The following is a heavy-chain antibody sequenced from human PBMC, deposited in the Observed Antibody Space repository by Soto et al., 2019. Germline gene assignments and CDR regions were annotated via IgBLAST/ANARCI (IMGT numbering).Heavy chain of an antibody. D-gene: IGHD6-13*01. Sequence: GASVKVSCKASGGTFSSYAISWVRQAPGQGLEWMGGIIPIFGTANYAQKFQGRVTIAADESTSTAYMELSSLRSEDTAVYYCARGIAAAGTLDYWGQGTLVTVS. CDR3: ARGIAAAGTLDY. CDR1: GGTFSSYA. J-gene: IGHJ4*02. CDR2: IIPIFGTA. V-gene: IGHV1-69*13.